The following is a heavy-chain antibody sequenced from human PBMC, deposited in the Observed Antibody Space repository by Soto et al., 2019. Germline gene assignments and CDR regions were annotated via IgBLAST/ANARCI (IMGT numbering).Heavy chain of an antibody. CDR2: ISGSGGST. J-gene: IGHJ3*02. D-gene: IGHD3-10*01. Sequence: GGSLRLSCAASGFTFSSYAMSWVRQAPGKGLEWVSAISGSGGSTYYADSVKGRFTISRDNSKNTLYLQMNSLRAEDTAVYYCAKDPGPGVWFGEAIADAFDIWGQGTMVTVSS. V-gene: IGHV3-23*01. CDR3: AKDPGPGVWFGEAIADAFDI. CDR1: GFTFSSYA.